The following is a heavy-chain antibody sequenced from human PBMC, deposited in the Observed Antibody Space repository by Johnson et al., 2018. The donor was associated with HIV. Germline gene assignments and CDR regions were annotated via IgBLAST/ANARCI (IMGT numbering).Heavy chain of an antibody. CDR3: AKGRYGGAFDI. CDR2: ISYDGSNK. D-gene: IGHD5-18*01. V-gene: IGHV3-30*04. J-gene: IGHJ3*02. Sequence: MQLVESGGGVVQPGRSLRLSCAASGFTFSSYAMHWVRQAPGKGLEWVAVISYDGSNKYYADSVKGRFTISRDNSKNTLYLQMNSLRAEDMAVYYCAKGRYGGAFDIWGQGTMVTVSS. CDR1: GFTFSSYA.